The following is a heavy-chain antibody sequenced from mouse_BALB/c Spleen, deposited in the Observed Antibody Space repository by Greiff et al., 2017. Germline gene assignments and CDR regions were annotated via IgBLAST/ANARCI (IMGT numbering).Heavy chain of an antibody. V-gene: IGHV5-2*01. CDR1: EYEFPSYD. Sequence: EVQLVESGGGLVQPGESLKLSCESYEYEFPSYDMSWVRKTPEKRLELVAAINSDGGSPYYPDTMERRFIISRDNTKKTLYLQMSSLRSEDTALYYCARHERYDAWFAYWGQGTLVTVSA. D-gene: IGHD2-14*01. CDR3: ARHERYDAWFAY. J-gene: IGHJ3*01. CDR2: INSDGGSP.